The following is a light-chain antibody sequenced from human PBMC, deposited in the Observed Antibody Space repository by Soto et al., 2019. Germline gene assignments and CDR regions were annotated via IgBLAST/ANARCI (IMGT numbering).Light chain of an antibody. Sequence: EIVMTQSPATLSVSPGERATLSCRASQSVRSNLAWYQQKPGQAPSLVIYDTYIRATGIPARFSGSGFGTEFTLTISRLEPEDFAVYYCQQYGSSGTFGQGTKVDIK. J-gene: IGKJ1*01. CDR1: QSVRSN. CDR3: QQYGSSGT. V-gene: IGKV3-15*01. CDR2: DTY.